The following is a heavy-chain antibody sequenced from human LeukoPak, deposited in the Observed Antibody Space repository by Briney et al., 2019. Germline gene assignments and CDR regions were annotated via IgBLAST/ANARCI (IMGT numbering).Heavy chain of an antibody. J-gene: IGHJ4*02. D-gene: IGHD2-2*01. Sequence: SETLSLTCTVSGGSISSGGYYWSWIRQPPGKGLEWIGYIYHSGSTYYNPSLKSRVTISVDRSKNQFSLKLSSVTAADTAVYYCARGGVVVPAAHDYWGQGTPVTVSS. CDR1: GGSISSGGYY. CDR2: IYHSGST. V-gene: IGHV4-30-2*01. CDR3: ARGGVVVPAAHDY.